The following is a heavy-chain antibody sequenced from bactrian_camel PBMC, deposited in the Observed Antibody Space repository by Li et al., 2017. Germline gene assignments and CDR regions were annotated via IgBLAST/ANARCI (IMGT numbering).Heavy chain of an antibody. CDR2: INSSGRST. CDR1: GFTFSDYT. V-gene: IGHV3S40*01. Sequence: VQLVESGGDLVRPGGSLRLSCAASGFTFSDYTMTWVRQAPGKGLEWVSDINSSGRSTNYADSVQGRFTISKDKDKNILYLHMNNLKVEDTSMYYCAGAPLVHSPLEPYEYNYWGQGTQVTVS. D-gene: IGHD6*01. J-gene: IGHJ4*01. CDR3: AGAPLVHSPLEPYEYNY.